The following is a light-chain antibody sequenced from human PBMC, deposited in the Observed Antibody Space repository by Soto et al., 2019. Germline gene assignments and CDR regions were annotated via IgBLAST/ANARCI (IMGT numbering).Light chain of an antibody. V-gene: IGLV1-40*01. J-gene: IGLJ2*01. CDR2: GNN. CDR3: QCYGSSLSGSV. Sequence: QSVLTQPPSVSGAPGQRVTISCTGSSSNIGAGYDVHWYQQLPGTAPKLLIYGNNNRPSGVPDRFSGSKSGTSASLAITGIQAEDEGDYYCQCYGSSLSGSVFCGGSKLTVL. CDR1: SSNIGAGYD.